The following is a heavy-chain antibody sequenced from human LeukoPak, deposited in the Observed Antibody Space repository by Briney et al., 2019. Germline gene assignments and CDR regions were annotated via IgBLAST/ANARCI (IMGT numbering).Heavy chain of an antibody. Sequence: GRALRLSCAASGFTFSSYGMHWVRQAPGKGLEWVAVISYDGSNKYYADSVKGRFTISRDNSKNTLYLQMNSLRAEDTAVYYCARGYCSSTSCYTVDYWGQGTLVTVSS. J-gene: IGHJ4*02. V-gene: IGHV3-30*03. CDR3: ARGYCSSTSCYTVDY. D-gene: IGHD2-2*02. CDR1: GFTFSSYG. CDR2: ISYDGSNK.